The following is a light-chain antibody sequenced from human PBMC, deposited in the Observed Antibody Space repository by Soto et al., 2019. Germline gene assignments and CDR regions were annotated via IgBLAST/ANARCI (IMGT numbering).Light chain of an antibody. Sequence: DIVLTQSPGTLSLSPGERATLSCRASQSVSSSYLAWYQQKPGQAPRLLIYGASIRATGIPDRFSGSGSGTDFTLTISRLEPEDLAEYYCQQYGSSPLTFGGGTKVEIK. CDR3: QQYGSSPLT. CDR2: GAS. CDR1: QSVSSSY. V-gene: IGKV3-20*01. J-gene: IGKJ4*01.